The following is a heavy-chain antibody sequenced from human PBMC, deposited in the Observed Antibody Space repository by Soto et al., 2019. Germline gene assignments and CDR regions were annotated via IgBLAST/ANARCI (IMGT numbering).Heavy chain of an antibody. CDR1: GGSISSGGYY. CDR3: AREEYYYDSSGYSYYFDY. CDR2: IYYSGST. D-gene: IGHD3-22*01. Sequence: PSETLSLTCTVSGGSISSGGYYWSWIRQHPGKGLEWIGYIYYSGSTYYNPSLKSRVTISVDTSKNQFSLKLSSVTAADTAVYYCAREEYYYDSSGYSYYFDYWGQGTLVTVS. J-gene: IGHJ4*02. V-gene: IGHV4-31*03.